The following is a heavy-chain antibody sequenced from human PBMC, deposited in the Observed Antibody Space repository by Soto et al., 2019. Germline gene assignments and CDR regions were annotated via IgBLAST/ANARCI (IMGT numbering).Heavy chain of an antibody. CDR3: AKAYSSGWYYFDF. J-gene: IGHJ4*02. D-gene: IGHD6-19*01. V-gene: IGHV3-23*01. Sequence: PGGSLRLSCAASGFTFSSYAMSWVRQAPGKGLEWVSVISGSGGSTYYADSVKGRFTISRDNSKKTLYLQMNSLRAEDTAVYYCAKAYSSGWYYFDFWGQGTLVTVSS. CDR2: ISGSGGST. CDR1: GFTFSSYA.